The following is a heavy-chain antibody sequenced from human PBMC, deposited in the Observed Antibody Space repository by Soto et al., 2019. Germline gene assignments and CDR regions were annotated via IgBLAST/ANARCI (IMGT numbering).Heavy chain of an antibody. V-gene: IGHV4-59*01. J-gene: IGHJ4*02. CDR2: IYFRGTT. CDR3: ARMNYYDTSGYPFDY. Sequence: SETLSLTCTVSGGSISSYYWSWIRQPPGKGLEWIGYIYFRGTTNYNPSLKSRVTMSADTSKNQFSLKLNSVTAADTAVYYCARMNYYDTSGYPFDYWGQVTMVTVS. D-gene: IGHD3-22*01. CDR1: GGSISSYY.